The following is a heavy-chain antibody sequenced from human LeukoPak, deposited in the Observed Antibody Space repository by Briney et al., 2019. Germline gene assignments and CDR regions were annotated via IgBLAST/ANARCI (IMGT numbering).Heavy chain of an antibody. J-gene: IGHJ4*02. CDR3: ARDSAAWSLDY. Sequence: ASVKVSCKASGYTLNNHAISWVRQAPGQGLEWMGWISGWISGYSGNTVYAQKFQGRVTSTTDTSTSTAYMELRSLTSDDTAVYYCARDSAAWSLDYWGQGTLVTVSS. CDR1: GYTLNNHA. CDR2: ISGWISGYSGNT. D-gene: IGHD2-15*01. V-gene: IGHV1-18*01.